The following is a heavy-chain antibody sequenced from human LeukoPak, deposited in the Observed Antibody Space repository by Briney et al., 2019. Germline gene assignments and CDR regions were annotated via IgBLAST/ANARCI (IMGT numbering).Heavy chain of an antibody. J-gene: IGHJ4*02. CDR1: GGSNSSSRYY. D-gene: IGHD3-3*01. V-gene: IGHV4-39*01. CDR3: ARQETATYYDFWSGYLGYFDY. Sequence: SETLSLTCTVSGGSNSSSRYYWGGLRQPPGTGLEWLGSIYYSGSTYHNPSLESRVTISVDTSKNQSSLTLSSVTAADTAVYYCARQETATYYDFWSGYLGYFDYWGQGTLVTVSS. CDR2: IYYSGST.